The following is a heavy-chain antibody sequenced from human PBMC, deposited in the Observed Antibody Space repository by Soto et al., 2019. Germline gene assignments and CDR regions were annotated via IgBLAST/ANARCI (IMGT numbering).Heavy chain of an antibody. D-gene: IGHD3-3*01. CDR3: AREVYYDFWSGFNTHPYYFDH. Sequence: QVQLVESGGGVVQTGRSLRLSCAASGFTFSRHTMHWVRQATGKGLEWVEAISDDGSNTYYADSVKGRFTISRDNSKNTLYLQINSPSSEDTAVHHCAREVYYDFWSGFNTHPYYFDHWGQGTLVTVSS. CDR2: ISDDGSNT. J-gene: IGHJ4*02. CDR1: GFTFSRHT. V-gene: IGHV3-30-3*01.